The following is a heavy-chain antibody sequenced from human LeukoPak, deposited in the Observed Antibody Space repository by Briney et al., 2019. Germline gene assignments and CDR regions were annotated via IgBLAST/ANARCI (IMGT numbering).Heavy chain of an antibody. CDR1: GGSISSGGYY. CDR2: IYYSGST. V-gene: IGHV4-31*03. CDR3: ARGRYDYVWGSYRLPPLDY. Sequence: SETLSLTCTVSGGSISSGGYYWSWIRQHPGKGLEWIGYIYYSGSTYYNPSLKSRVTISVDTSKNQFSLKLSSVTAADTVVYYCARGRYDYVWGSYRLPPLDYWGQGTLVTVSS. J-gene: IGHJ4*01. D-gene: IGHD3-16*02.